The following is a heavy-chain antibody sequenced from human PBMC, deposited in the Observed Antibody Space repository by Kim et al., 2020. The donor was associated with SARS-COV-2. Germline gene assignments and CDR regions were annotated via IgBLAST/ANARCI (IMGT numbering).Heavy chain of an antibody. J-gene: IGHJ6*02. V-gene: IGHV3-23*01. CDR3: ANWDSFGMDV. CDR2: GST. D-gene: IGHD3-16*01. Sequence: GSTYYADTVKGRFTISIDNSKVTLYLRMNSLRVEDTAVYYCANWDSFGMDVWGQGTTVTVSS.